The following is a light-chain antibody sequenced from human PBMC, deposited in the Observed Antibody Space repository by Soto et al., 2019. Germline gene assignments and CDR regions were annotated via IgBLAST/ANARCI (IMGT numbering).Light chain of an antibody. CDR1: QSVSNNH. Sequence: EIVLTQSPGPLSLSPGERATLSCRASQSVSNNHLAWYQQKPGQAPRLLIYATSSRATGIPDRFSGSGSWTDFTLTITRLEPEDFAVYYCQQTSIFGPGTKVDIK. J-gene: IGKJ3*01. CDR3: QQTSI. V-gene: IGKV3-20*01. CDR2: ATS.